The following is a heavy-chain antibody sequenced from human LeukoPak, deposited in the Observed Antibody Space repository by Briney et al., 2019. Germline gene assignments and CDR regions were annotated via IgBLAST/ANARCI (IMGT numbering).Heavy chain of an antibody. CDR3: ARGYDSGGYYLPDH. J-gene: IGHJ4*02. D-gene: IGHD3-22*01. CDR1: GYTFTRYY. Sequence: GAAVTFSCKPSGYTFTRYYIHWVRQAPAQGLEWMGWINPNSGDTKYAQKFQGRVTVTRDKSISTAYMELSRLTSDDTAVYYCARGYDSGGYYLPDHWGQGTLVTVSS. V-gene: IGHV1-2*02. CDR2: INPNSGDT.